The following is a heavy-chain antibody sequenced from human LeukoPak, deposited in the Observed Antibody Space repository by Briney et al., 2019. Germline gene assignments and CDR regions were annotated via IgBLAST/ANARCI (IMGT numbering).Heavy chain of an antibody. CDR1: GFTFDDYG. CDR3: ARGRLDYYDTSGYYGHDY. J-gene: IGHJ4*02. D-gene: IGHD3-22*01. Sequence: GGSLRLSCAASGFTFDDYGMSWVRQAPGKGLEWVSGINWNGGSTGYADSVKGRFTISRDSAKTSLYLQMNSLRAEDTALYYCARGRLDYYDTSGYYGHDYWGQGTLVTVSS. V-gene: IGHV3-20*04. CDR2: INWNGGST.